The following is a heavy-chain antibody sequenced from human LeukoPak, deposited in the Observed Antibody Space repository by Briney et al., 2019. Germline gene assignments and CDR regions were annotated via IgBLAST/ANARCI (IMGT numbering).Heavy chain of an antibody. CDR2: ISYSGVVK. CDR3: ASTPGIAEAGTNGMDV. J-gene: IGHJ6*02. Sequence: PGTSLRLSCSASGYTFSDYGMHWVRQAPGKGLEWLSVISYSGVVKFYADSVKGRFTISRDNSKNTLYLQMNSLRAEDTAVYYCASTPGIAEAGTNGMDVWAQGTTVTVAS. V-gene: IGHV3-33*08. D-gene: IGHD6-13*01. CDR1: GYTFSDYG.